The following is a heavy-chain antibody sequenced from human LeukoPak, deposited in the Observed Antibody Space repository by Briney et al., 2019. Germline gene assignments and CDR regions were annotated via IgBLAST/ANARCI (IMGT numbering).Heavy chain of an antibody. V-gene: IGHV4-34*01. CDR2: INHSGST. CDR3: ARKVRTTVTPKAGNFYYYYYYMDV. CDR1: GGSFSGYY. Sequence: SETLSLTCAVYGGSFSGYYWSWIRQPPGKGLEWIGEINHSGSTNYNPSLKSRVTISVDTSKNQFSLKLSSVTAADTAVYYCARKVRTTVTPKAGNFYYYYYYMDVWGKGTTVTVSS. D-gene: IGHD4-17*01. J-gene: IGHJ6*03.